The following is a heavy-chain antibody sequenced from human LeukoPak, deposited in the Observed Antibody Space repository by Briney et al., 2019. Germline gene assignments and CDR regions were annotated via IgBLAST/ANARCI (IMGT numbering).Heavy chain of an antibody. CDR2: INTGNGNT. CDR1: GYTFTSYA. CDR3: ARSRVGPGGFDI. Sequence: ASVKVSCKASGYTFTSYAMHWVRQAPGQRLEWMGWINTGNGNTKYSQKFQGRVTMTRDTSTSTVYMELSSLRSEDTAVYYCARSRVGPGGFDIWGQGTMVTVSS. D-gene: IGHD2-8*02. J-gene: IGHJ3*02. V-gene: IGHV1-3*04.